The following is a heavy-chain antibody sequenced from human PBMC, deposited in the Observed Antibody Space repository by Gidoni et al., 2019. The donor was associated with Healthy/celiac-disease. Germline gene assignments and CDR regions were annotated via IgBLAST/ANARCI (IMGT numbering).Heavy chain of an antibody. J-gene: IGHJ4*02. Sequence: QVQLVQSGAEVKKPGASGKVSCKASGYTFTSYAMHWVRQAPGQRLEWMGWINAGNGNTKYSQKFQGRVTITRDTSASTAYMELSSLRSEDTAVYYCATTMVQGVIPDYWGQGTLVTVSS. CDR3: ATTMVQGVIPDY. V-gene: IGHV1-3*01. CDR2: INAGNGNT. CDR1: GYTFTSYA. D-gene: IGHD3-10*01.